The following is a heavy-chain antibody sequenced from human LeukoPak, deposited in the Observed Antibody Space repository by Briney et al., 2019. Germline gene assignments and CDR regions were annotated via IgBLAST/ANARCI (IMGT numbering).Heavy chain of an antibody. D-gene: IGHD3-3*01. CDR3: AGVFGVVTMRYYYYYMDV. CDR2: IIPIFGTA. V-gene: IGHV1-69*13. Sequence: ASVKVSCKASGGTFSSYAISWVRQAPGQGLEWMGGIIPIFGTANYAQKLQGRVTITADESTSTAYMELSSLRSEDTAVYYCAGVFGVVTMRYYYYYMDVWGKGTTVTVSS. J-gene: IGHJ6*03. CDR1: GGTFSSYA.